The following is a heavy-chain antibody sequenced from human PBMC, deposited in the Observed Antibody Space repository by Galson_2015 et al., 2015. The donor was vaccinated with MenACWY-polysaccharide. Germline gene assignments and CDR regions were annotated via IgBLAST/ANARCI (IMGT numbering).Heavy chain of an antibody. CDR3: AKGSAPRRPYYFDY. CDR2: INGSGGGP. CDR1: GFTLSSSA. J-gene: IGHJ4*02. Sequence: SLRLSCAASGFTLSSSAMSWVRQAPGKGLEWASAINGSGGGPYYADSVKGRFTISTDMSKNTVYLQMNNLRADDTAVYYCAKGSAPRRPYYFDYWGQGTLVTVS. D-gene: IGHD3-10*01. V-gene: IGHV3-23*01.